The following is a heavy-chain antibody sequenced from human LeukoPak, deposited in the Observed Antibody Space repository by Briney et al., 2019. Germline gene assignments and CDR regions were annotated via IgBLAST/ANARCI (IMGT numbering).Heavy chain of an antibody. CDR1: GGSISSSSYY. D-gene: IGHD6-13*01. J-gene: IGHJ4*02. V-gene: IGHV4-39*07. CDR2: IYYSGST. CDR3: ARVGDSYSSSWYDFQGMVPYYFDY. Sequence: PSEALSLTCTVSGGSISSSSYYWGWLRQPPGKGLEWIGSIYYSGSTYYNPSLKSRVTISVDTSKNQFSLKLSSVTAADTAVYYCARVGDSYSSSWYDFQGMVPYYFDYWGQGTLVTVSS.